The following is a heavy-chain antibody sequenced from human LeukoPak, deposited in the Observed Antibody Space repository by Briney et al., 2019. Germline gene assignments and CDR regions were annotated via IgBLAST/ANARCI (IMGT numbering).Heavy chain of an antibody. CDR3: CISSQGGLAH. D-gene: IGHD1-14*01. V-gene: IGHV1-69*04. Sequence: SVKVSCKASGGTFSSYAISWVRQAPGQGLEWMGRIIPILGIANYAQKFQGRVTITADKSTSTAYMELNSLRSEDTAVYYCCISSQGGLAHWGQGTLVTVSS. J-gene: IGHJ4*02. CDR2: IIPILGIA. CDR1: GGTFSSYA.